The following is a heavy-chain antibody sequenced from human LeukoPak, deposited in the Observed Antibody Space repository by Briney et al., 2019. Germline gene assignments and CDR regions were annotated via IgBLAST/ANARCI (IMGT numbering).Heavy chain of an antibody. CDR1: GYTFINYD. CDR3: ARVVSGWFGELLAFDI. D-gene: IGHD3-10*01. V-gene: IGHV1-18*01. J-gene: IGHJ3*02. Sequence: GASVKVSCKASGYTFINYDINWVRQATGQGLEWMGWISAYNGNTNYAQKLQGRVTMTTDTSTSTAYMELRSLRSDDTAVYYCARVVSGWFGELLAFDIWGQGTMVTVSS. CDR2: ISAYNGNT.